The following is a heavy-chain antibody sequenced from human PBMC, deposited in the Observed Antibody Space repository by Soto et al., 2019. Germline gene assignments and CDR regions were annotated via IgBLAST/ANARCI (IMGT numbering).Heavy chain of an antibody. J-gene: IGHJ6*03. CDR1: GFTFSSYS. V-gene: IGHV3-21*01. CDR2: ISSSSSYI. Sequence: EVQLVESGGGLVKPGGSLRLSCAASGFTFSSYSMNWVRQAPGKGLEWVSSISSSSSYIYYADSVKGRFTISRDNAKNSLYLQMNSLRAEDTAVYYCARGVGVFRVVNYMDVWGNGTTVTVSS. CDR3: ARGVGVFRVVNYMDV. D-gene: IGHD3-3*01.